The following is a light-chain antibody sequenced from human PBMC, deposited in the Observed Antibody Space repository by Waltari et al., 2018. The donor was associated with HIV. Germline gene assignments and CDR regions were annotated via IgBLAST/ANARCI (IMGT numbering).Light chain of an antibody. CDR2: EVI. CDR3: CSYAGTYTYVL. CDR1: SSDVGGYDS. Sequence: QSALTQPRSVSGSPGQSVTISCTGTSSDVGGYDSVSWYLQHPGKVPKLIIYEVIKRPSGVPDRFSGSKAVNTASLPISGLQTEDEADYFCCSYAGTYTYVLFGGGTKLTVL. V-gene: IGLV2-11*01. J-gene: IGLJ3*02.